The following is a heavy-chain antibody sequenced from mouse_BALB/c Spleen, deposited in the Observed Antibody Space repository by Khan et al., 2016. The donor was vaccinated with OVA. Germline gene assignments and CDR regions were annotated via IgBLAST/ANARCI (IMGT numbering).Heavy chain of an antibody. CDR2: IWGDGST. CDR1: GFSLTGYG. V-gene: IGHV2-6-7*01. Sequence: QVQLKQSGPGLVAPSQSLSITCTVSGFSLTGYGVNWVRQPPGKGLEWLGMIWGDGSTDYNSALNTRLSIIKDNSTSQVFLKMNSLQTDDTAMYYYARAYYGNYREAMDYWGQGTSVTVSS. D-gene: IGHD2-10*01. CDR3: ARAYYGNYREAMDY. J-gene: IGHJ4*01.